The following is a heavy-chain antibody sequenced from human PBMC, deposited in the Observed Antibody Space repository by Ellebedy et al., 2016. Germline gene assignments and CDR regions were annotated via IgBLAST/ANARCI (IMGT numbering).Heavy chain of an antibody. J-gene: IGHJ4*02. CDR3: ARETDFWSDSSYFDY. D-gene: IGHD3-3*01. V-gene: IGHV4-30-4*01. Sequence: SETLSLXXSVSGGSINSGDYYWSWIRQPPGQGLEWLGDIYYSGTTYYNTSLKSRITISVDTSKNQFSLRLSSVTAADTAVYFCARETDFWSDSSYFDYWGQGILVTISS. CDR1: GGSINSGDYY. CDR2: IYYSGTT.